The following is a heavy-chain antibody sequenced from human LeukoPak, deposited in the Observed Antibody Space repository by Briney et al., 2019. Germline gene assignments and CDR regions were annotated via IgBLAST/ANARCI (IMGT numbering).Heavy chain of an antibody. J-gene: IGHJ6*03. CDR1: GFNFSNYW. CDR2: ISQDGREK. CDR3: ARDGGAIFGVVIMNYYYYVDV. V-gene: IGHV3-7*01. D-gene: IGHD3-3*01. Sequence: GGSLRLSCAGSGFNFSNYWMSWVRQAPGKGLEWVAGISQDGREKYYVDSVKGRFTISRDNAKSSLYLQLNNVMAEDTAVYYCARDGGAIFGVVIMNYYYYVDVWGEGPTVTVSS.